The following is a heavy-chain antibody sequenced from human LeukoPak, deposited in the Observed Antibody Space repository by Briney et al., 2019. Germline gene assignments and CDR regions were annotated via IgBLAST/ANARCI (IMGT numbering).Heavy chain of an antibody. CDR2: IYYSGST. D-gene: IGHD3-3*01. CDR1: GGSISSYY. V-gene: IGHV4-59*08. Sequence: PSETLSLTCTVSGGSISSYYWSWIRQPPGKGLEWIGYIYYSGSTNYNPSLKSRVTISVDTSKNQFSLKLSSVTAADTAVYYCARRGPYGVASYFVYWGQGTLVTVSS. CDR3: ARRGPYGVASYFVY. J-gene: IGHJ4*02.